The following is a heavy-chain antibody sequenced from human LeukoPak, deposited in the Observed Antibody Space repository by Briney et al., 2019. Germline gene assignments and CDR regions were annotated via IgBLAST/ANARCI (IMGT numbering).Heavy chain of an antibody. V-gene: IGHV5-51*01. J-gene: IGHJ4*02. CDR2: IYPGDSDT. D-gene: IGHD5-24*01. CDR1: GYSFTSYW. Sequence: GESLKISCKGSGYSFTSYWIGWVRQMPGKGLEWMGIIYPGDSDTRYSPSFQGQVTISADKSISTAYLQWSSLKASDTAMYYCARRRDGYVMGRVFDYWGQGTLVTVSS. CDR3: ARRRDGYVMGRVFDY.